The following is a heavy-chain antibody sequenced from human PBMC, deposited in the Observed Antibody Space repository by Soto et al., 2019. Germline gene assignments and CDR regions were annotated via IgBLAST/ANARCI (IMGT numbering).Heavy chain of an antibody. CDR2: IHYSGST. CDR1: GGSISSGGYS. D-gene: IGHD6-19*01. V-gene: IGHV4-30-2*01. Sequence: QLQLQESGSGLVKPSQTLSLTCAVSGGSISSGGYSWSWIRQPPGKGLEWIGYIHYSGSTYYNPSIKSRVTTSVDRSKNQFSRKLSSVTAADTAVYYCARAGVLGAVAVHYWGQGTLVTVSS. J-gene: IGHJ4*02. CDR3: ARAGVLGAVAVHY.